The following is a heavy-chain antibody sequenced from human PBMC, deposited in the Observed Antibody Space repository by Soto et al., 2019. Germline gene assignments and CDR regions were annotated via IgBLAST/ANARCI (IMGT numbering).Heavy chain of an antibody. Sequence: ASVKVSCKVSGCTLTELSMHWVRQAPGKGLEWMGGFDPEDGETIYAQKFQGRVTMTEDTSTDTAYMELSSLRSEDTAVYYCATDFQRYCSGGSCYSVFYWGQGTLVTVSS. CDR2: FDPEDGET. CDR1: GCTLTELS. J-gene: IGHJ4*02. V-gene: IGHV1-24*01. CDR3: ATDFQRYCSGGSCYSVFY. D-gene: IGHD2-15*01.